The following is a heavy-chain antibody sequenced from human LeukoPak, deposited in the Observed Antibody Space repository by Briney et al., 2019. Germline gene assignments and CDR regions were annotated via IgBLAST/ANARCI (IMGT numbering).Heavy chain of an antibody. V-gene: IGHV1-8*03. D-gene: IGHD6-6*01. CDR1: GYTFTSYD. Sequence: ASVKVSCKASGYTFTSYDINWVRQATGQGLEWMGWMNPNSGNTGYAQKFQGRVTITADKSTSTAYMELSSLRSEDTAVYYCARSQLASYYYYYYYMDVWGKGTTVTVSS. J-gene: IGHJ6*03. CDR3: ARSQLASYYYYYYYMDV. CDR2: MNPNSGNT.